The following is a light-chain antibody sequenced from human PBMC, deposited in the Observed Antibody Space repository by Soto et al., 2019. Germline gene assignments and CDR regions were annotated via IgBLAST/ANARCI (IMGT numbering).Light chain of an antibody. V-gene: IGLV1-40*01. CDR3: QSYDSSLYVV. J-gene: IGLJ2*01. CDR1: SSNIGAGYD. Sequence: QSVLTQPPSVSGAPGQRVTISRTGSSSNIGAGYDVHWYQQLPGTAPKLLIYGNSNRPSGVPDRFSGSKSGTSASLAITGLQAEDEADYYCQSYDSSLYVVFGGGTKLTVL. CDR2: GNS.